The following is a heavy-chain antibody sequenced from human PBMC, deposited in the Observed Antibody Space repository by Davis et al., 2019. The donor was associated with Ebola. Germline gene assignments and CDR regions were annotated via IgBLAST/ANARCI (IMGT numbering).Heavy chain of an antibody. CDR3: ARSNEGYCSGVSCSPIKFFDY. J-gene: IGHJ4*02. CDR1: GFTFSSYS. CDR2: ISRSSTYI. D-gene: IGHD2-15*01. Sequence: PGGSLRLSCAASGFTFSSYSTNWVRQAPGKGLEWVSSISRSSTYIYYADSLKGRFTISRDNAKNSLYLQMNSLRAEDTAVYFCARSNEGYCSGVSCSPIKFFDYWGQGTLVTVSS. V-gene: IGHV3-21*01.